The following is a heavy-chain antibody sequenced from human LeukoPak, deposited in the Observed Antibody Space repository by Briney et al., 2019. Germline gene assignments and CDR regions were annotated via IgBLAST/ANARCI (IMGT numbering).Heavy chain of an antibody. CDR3: ARHTPLLVRGVTTNYYYYYMDV. V-gene: IGHV4-61*02. CDR2: ISSSGST. J-gene: IGHJ6*03. D-gene: IGHD3-10*01. Sequence: SETLSLTCTVSGDSISSGDYYWSWIRQPAGKGLEWIGRISSSGSTNYNPSLKSRVTISVDTSKNQFSLKLSSVTAADTAVYYCARHTPLLVRGVTTNYYYYYMDVWGKGTTVTISS. CDR1: GDSISSGDYY.